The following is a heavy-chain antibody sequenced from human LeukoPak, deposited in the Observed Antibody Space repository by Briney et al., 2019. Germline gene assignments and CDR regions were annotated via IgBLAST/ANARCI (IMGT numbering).Heavy chain of an antibody. CDR3: CGASFDY. J-gene: IGHJ4*02. CDR1: GFTFSSYE. Sequence: GGSLRLSCAASGFTFSSYEMNWVRQAPGKGLEWASYISSSGTTMKYEDSVKGRFTISRDNAKNSFFLQMNSLKAEDTAVYYCCGASFDYWGQGTLVTVSS. V-gene: IGHV3-48*03. CDR2: ISSSGTTM. D-gene: IGHD2-21*01.